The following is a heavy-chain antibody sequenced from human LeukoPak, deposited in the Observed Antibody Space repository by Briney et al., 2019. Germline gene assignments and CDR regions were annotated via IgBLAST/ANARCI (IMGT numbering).Heavy chain of an antibody. J-gene: IGHJ4*02. CDR3: ATEDYLYSSGWYRFGY. V-gene: IGHV1-24*01. Sequence: ASVKVSCKVSGYTLTELSMHWVRHAPGKGLEWMGGFDPEDGETIYAQKFQGRVTMTEDTSTDTAYMELSSLRSEDTAVYYCATEDYLYSSGWYRFGYWGQGTLVTVSS. CDR1: GYTLTELS. CDR2: FDPEDGET. D-gene: IGHD6-19*01.